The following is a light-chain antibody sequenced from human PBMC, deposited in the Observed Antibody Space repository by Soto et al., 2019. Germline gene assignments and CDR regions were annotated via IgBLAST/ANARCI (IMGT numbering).Light chain of an antibody. V-gene: IGKV1-5*03. CDR1: QSISSW. J-gene: IGKJ3*01. Sequence: DIQMTQSPSTLSASVGDRVTLTCRASQSISSWLAWYQQKPGKAPNLLIYKASSIESGVPSRFSGSGSGTAFTLTISSLQPDDFAAYYCQQYNSYGGVTFGPGTKVDIK. CDR3: QQYNSYGGVT. CDR2: KAS.